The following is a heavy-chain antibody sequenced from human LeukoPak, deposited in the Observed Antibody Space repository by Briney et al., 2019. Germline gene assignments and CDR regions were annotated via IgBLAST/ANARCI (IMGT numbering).Heavy chain of an antibody. CDR3: AKDIPAWSQLVRYDAFDI. J-gene: IGHJ3*02. D-gene: IGHD6-13*01. CDR2: ISGSGGST. V-gene: IGHV3-23*01. CDR1: GFTFSSYA. Sequence: PGGSLRLSCAASGFTFSSYAMSWVRQAPGKGLEWVSAISGSGGSTYYADSVKGRFTISRDNSKNTLYLQMNSLRAEDTAVYYCAKDIPAWSQLVRYDAFDIWGQGTMVTVSS.